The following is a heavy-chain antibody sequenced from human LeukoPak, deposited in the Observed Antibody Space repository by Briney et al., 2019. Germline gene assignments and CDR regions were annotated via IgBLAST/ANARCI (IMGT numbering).Heavy chain of an antibody. V-gene: IGHV1-46*01. Sequence: ASVKVSCKASGYTFTSYYMHWVRQAPGQGLEWMGIINPSGGSTSYAQKFQGRVTMTRDTSTSTVYMELRSLRSDDTAVYYCARDLAVAGPFGYWGQGTLVTVSS. J-gene: IGHJ4*02. CDR2: INPSGGST. D-gene: IGHD6-19*01. CDR1: GYTFTSYY. CDR3: ARDLAVAGPFGY.